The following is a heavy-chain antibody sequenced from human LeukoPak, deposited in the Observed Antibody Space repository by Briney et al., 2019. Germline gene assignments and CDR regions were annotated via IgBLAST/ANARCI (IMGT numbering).Heavy chain of an antibody. D-gene: IGHD3-10*01. CDR1: GGSISSYY. Sequence: PSETLSLTCTVSGGSISSYYWSWIRQPPGKGLEWIGYIYYSGSTNYNPYLTSRVTISVDKSKNHFSLKLISGPAAGTAVYYCWSTNYNPSLKSRVTISVDTSKNQFSLKLSSVTAADTAVYYCARDGRDYDSSGQLNAFDIWGQGTMVTVSS. J-gene: IGHJ3*02. CDR3: WSTNYNPSLKSRVTISVDTSKNQFSLKLSSVTAADTAVYYCARDGRDYDSSGQLNAFDI. V-gene: IGHV4-59*01. CDR2: IYYSGST.